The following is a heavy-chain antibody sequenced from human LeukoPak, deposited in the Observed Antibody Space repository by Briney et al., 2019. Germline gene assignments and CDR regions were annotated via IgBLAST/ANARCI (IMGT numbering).Heavy chain of an antibody. Sequence: PSQTLSLTCTVSGGSISSGGYYWSWIRQHPGKGLEWIGYIYYSGSTYYNPSLKSRVTISVDTSKNQFSLKLSSVTAADTAVYYCARDYEDASSYYAFDIWGQGTMVTVSS. J-gene: IGHJ3*02. D-gene: IGHD3-22*01. CDR1: GGSISSGGYY. V-gene: IGHV4-31*03. CDR3: ARDYEDASSYYAFDI. CDR2: IYYSGST.